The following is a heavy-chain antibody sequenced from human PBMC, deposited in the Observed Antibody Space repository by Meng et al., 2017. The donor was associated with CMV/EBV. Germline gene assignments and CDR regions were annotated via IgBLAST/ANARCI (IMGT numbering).Heavy chain of an antibody. J-gene: IGHJ6*02. Sequence: GGSLRLSCAASGFTFSSYAMHWVRQAPGKGLEWVAVISYDGSNKYYADSVNGRFTISRDNSKNTLYLQMNSLRAEDTAVYYCARDHIRITIFGVVTDSRGYYGMDVWGQGTTVTVSS. D-gene: IGHD3-3*01. CDR2: ISYDGSNK. V-gene: IGHV3-30-3*01. CDR1: GFTFSSYA. CDR3: ARDHIRITIFGVVTDSRGYYGMDV.